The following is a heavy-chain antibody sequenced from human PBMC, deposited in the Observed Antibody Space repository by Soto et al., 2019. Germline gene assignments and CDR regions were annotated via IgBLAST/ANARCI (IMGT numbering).Heavy chain of an antibody. CDR2: IIPILGIA. J-gene: IGHJ5*02. D-gene: IGHD3-22*01. V-gene: IGHV1-69*02. CDR1: GGTFSSYT. CDR3: ARTGKFYYYDNSGLPFDP. Sequence: SVKVSCKASGGTFSSYTISWVRQAPGQGLEWMGRIIPILGIANYAQKFQGRVTITADKSTSTAYMELSSLRSEDTAVYFCARTGKFYYYDNSGLPFDPWGQGTLVTVSS.